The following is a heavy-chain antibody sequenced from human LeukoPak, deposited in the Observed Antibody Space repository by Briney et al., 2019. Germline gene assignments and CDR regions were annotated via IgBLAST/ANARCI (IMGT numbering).Heavy chain of an antibody. CDR3: AKDDSNTWLLIYSFLDS. D-gene: IGHD6-13*01. V-gene: IGHV3-30*18. J-gene: IGHJ4*02. CDR2: ISYAGNNI. CDR1: GFAFSSYA. Sequence: PGGSLRLSCAASGFAFSSYAMHWVRQAPGKGLEWVAVISYAGNNIYYADSVKGRFTISRDNSKNTLYLQMNSLRAEDTAVYYCAKDDSNTWLLIYSFLDSWGQGTLVTVSS.